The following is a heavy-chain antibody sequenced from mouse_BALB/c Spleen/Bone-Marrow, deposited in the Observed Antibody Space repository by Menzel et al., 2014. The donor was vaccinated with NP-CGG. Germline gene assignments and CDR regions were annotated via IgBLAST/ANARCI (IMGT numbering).Heavy chain of an antibody. CDR1: GFNIKDTN. J-gene: IGHJ3*01. CDR2: IDPANGNT. CDR3: ARDYGRTAWFAY. Sequence: VQLQQSGAELVKPGASVKLSYTASGFNIKDTNIHWVKQRPEQGLEWIGGIDPANGNTKYDPKFQGKATITADTSSNTAYLQLSSLTSEDTAVYYCARDYGRTAWFAYWGQGTLVTVSA. D-gene: IGHD1-1*01. V-gene: IGHV14-3*02.